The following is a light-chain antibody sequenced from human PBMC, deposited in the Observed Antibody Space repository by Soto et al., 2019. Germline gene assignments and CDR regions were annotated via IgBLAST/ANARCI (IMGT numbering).Light chain of an antibody. J-gene: IGKJ1*01. CDR3: QQYSRPPWT. CDR1: QSVSSSY. V-gene: IGKV3-20*01. CDR2: GAS. Sequence: IVVTKSPGTLSLSPGDRATLSCRASQSVSSSYLAWYHQKPGQAPGLLIYGASSRATGIPDRFSGSGSGTDSPPTIRMLQAEDVAVYCCQQYSRPPWTFGQGTKLEIK.